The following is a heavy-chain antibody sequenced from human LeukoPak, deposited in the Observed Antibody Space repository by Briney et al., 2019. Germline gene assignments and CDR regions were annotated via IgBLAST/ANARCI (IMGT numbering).Heavy chain of an antibody. CDR3: AKGVVVAPDVTPFDY. CDR2: ISGRGASK. D-gene: IGHD2-2*01. Sequence: GGSLRLSCAASGFTFSDYYMSWIRQAPGKGLEWVSGISGRGASKYYADSVKGRFTISRDNSKNTLYLQMNSLRAEDTAVYYCAKGVVVAPDVTPFDYWGQGTLVTVSS. V-gene: IGHV3-23*01. J-gene: IGHJ4*02. CDR1: GFTFSDYY.